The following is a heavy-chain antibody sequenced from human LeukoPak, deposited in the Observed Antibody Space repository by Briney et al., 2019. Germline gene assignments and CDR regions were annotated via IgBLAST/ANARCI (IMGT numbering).Heavy chain of an antibody. CDR1: GGSFSGYY. D-gene: IGHD1-26*01. CDR3: ARGVSGSSP. V-gene: IGHV4-34*01. Sequence: SETLSLTCAVYGGSFSGYYWSWIRQPPGKGLEWIGEINHSGSTNYNPSLKSRVTISVDTSKNQFSLKLSSVTAADTAVYYCARGVSGSSPWGQGTLVTVSS. CDR2: INHSGST. J-gene: IGHJ5*02.